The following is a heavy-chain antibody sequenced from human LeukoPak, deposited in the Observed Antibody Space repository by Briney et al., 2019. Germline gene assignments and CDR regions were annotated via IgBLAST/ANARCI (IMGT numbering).Heavy chain of an antibody. D-gene: IGHD5-18*01. V-gene: IGHV3-74*01. CDR2: INSDGSST. J-gene: IGHJ4*02. CDR1: GFTFSSYA. Sequence: PGGSLRLSCAASGFTFSSYAMSWVRQAPGKGLVWVSRINSDGSSTSYADSVKGRFTISRDNAKNTLYLQMNSLRAEDTAVYYCARDAGGYSYGYLDYWGQGTLVTVSS. CDR3: ARDAGGYSYGYLDY.